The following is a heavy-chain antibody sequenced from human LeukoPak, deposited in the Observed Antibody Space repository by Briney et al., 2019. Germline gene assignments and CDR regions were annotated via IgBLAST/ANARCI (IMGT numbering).Heavy chain of an antibody. Sequence: SETLSLTCTVSGGSISSSSHYWSWIRQPPGKGLEWIASINYSGSVYYNPSLRSRVTISVDTSTDQVSLKVTSVTAADTAVYYCARLRGYSYGHMDYWGQGTLVTVSS. CDR2: INYSGSV. J-gene: IGHJ4*02. D-gene: IGHD5-18*01. CDR1: GGSISSSSHY. CDR3: ARLRGYSYGHMDY. V-gene: IGHV4-39*01.